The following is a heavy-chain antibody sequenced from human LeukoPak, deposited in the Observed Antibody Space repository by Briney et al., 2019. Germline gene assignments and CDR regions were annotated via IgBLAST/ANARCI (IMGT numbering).Heavy chain of an antibody. D-gene: IGHD1-26*01. CDR1: GFTFSSYG. Sequence: GGSLRLSCAASGFTFSSYGMHWVRQAPGKGLEWVAVIWYDGSNKYYADSVKGRFTISRDNSKNTLYLQMNSLRAEDTAVYYCARDYRYSGSSFVSFDPWGQGTLVTVSS. J-gene: IGHJ5*02. CDR2: IWYDGSNK. CDR3: ARDYRYSGSSFVSFDP. V-gene: IGHV3-33*01.